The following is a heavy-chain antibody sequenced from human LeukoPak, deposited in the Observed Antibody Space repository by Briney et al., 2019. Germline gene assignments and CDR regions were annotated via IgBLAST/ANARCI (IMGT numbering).Heavy chain of an antibody. D-gene: IGHD1-26*01. CDR2: ISWNSGSI. Sequence: HTGRSLRLSCAASGFTFDDYAMHWVRQAPGKGLEWVSGISWNSGSIGYADSVKGRFTISRDNAKNSLYLQMNSLRAEDTALYYCAKDGEWELRSPTSFDYWGQGTLVTVSS. CDR1: GFTFDDYA. CDR3: AKDGEWELRSPTSFDY. V-gene: IGHV3-9*01. J-gene: IGHJ4*02.